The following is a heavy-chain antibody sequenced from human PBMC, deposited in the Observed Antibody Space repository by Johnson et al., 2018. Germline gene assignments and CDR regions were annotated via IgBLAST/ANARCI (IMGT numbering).Heavy chain of an antibody. V-gene: IGHV3-30*18. CDR1: GFTFSSYG. CDR3: AKAVDLPRGPLDAFDI. D-gene: IGHD1-26*01. Sequence: VQLVESGGGVVQPGRSLRLSCAASGFTFSSYGMHWVRQAPGKGLEWVAVISYDGSNKYYADSVKGRFTISRDNSKNTLYLQMNSLRAEDTAVDYCAKAVDLPRGPLDAFDIWGQGTMVTVSS. CDR2: ISYDGSNK. J-gene: IGHJ3*02.